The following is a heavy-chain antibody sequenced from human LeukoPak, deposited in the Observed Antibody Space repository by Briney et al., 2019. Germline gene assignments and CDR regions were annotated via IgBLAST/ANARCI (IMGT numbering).Heavy chain of an antibody. J-gene: IGHJ5*02. CDR1: GFTFSSYS. V-gene: IGHV3-48*01. CDR2: ISTSGTTT. CDR3: ARGPPLFDP. Sequence: PGGSLRLSCAPSGFTFSSYSMNWVRQAPGKGLEWVSYISTSGTTTYYADSVKGRFTISSDNTKSSLYLQMNSLRVEDTAVYYCARGPPLFDPWGQGTLVTVSS.